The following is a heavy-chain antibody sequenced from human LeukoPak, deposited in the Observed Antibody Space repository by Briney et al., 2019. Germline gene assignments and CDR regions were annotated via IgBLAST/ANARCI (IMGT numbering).Heavy chain of an antibody. Sequence: GGSLRLSCAASGFTFSSYGMHWVRQAPGKGLEWVAVILNDGSQEKYADSVKGRFTISRDNSKNTLYLQMNSLRAEDTAVYYCARDGRQLAYYYYYGMDVWGQGTTVTVSS. J-gene: IGHJ6*02. CDR1: GFTFSSYG. CDR2: ILNDGSQE. D-gene: IGHD6-13*01. CDR3: ARDGRQLAYYYYYGMDV. V-gene: IGHV3-33*01.